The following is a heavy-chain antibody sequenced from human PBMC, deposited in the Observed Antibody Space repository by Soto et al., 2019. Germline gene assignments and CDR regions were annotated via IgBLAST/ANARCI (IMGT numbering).Heavy chain of an antibody. CDR1: GGSVSSGNYY. Sequence: QVQLQESGPGLVKPSDTLSLTCTVSGGSVSSGNYYWSWIRQPPGKGLEWIGYVYYSGSTDYNPSLKSRVTISLDTSKNQFSLKLSSVTAADTAVYYCARGRGDGYNQHWYFDLWGRGTLVTVSS. J-gene: IGHJ2*01. D-gene: IGHD3-10*01. CDR2: VYYSGST. CDR3: ARGRGDGYNQHWYFDL. V-gene: IGHV4-61*01.